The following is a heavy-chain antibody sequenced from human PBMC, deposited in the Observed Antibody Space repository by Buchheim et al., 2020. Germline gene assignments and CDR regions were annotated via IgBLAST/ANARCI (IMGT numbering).Heavy chain of an antibody. D-gene: IGHD3-9*01. CDR2: FYLGGTI. V-gene: IGHV4-4*07. J-gene: IGHJ5*02. Sequence: QVQLQESGPGLVKPSETLSLTCSVSGGSISSYYWAWIRQPAGKGLEWVGRFYLGGTITSHPSLKSRLTIPGDRSRNTLSLRLTSVTAADTAVYYCARLDNTWFDPWGQGAL. CDR1: GGSISSYY. CDR3: ARLDNTWFDP.